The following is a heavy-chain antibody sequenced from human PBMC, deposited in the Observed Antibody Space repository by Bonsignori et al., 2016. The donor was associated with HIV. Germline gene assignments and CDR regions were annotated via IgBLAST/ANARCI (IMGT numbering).Heavy chain of an antibody. V-gene: IGHV3-48*03. CDR2: ISSSGSTI. CDR3: ARENYYYYMDV. Sequence: VRQAPGKGLEWVSYISSSGSTIYYADSVKGRFTISRDNAKNSLYLQMNSLRAEDTAVYYCARENYYYYMDVWGKGTTVTVSS. J-gene: IGHJ6*03.